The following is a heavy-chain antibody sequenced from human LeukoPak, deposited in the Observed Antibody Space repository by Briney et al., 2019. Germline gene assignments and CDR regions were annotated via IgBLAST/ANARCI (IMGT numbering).Heavy chain of an antibody. CDR3: ARDASYTGWFDP. CDR2: INTNGRT. V-gene: IGHV4-4*09. CDR1: GGSIRDYQ. Sequence: SETLSLTCAVSGGSIRDYQWSWIRQPPGKGLEWIGHINTNGRTDYNPSLRSRLTFSVDTSRDQFSLKLSSVTAADTAVYYCARDASYTGWFDPWGQGTLVTVSS. D-gene: IGHD3-16*02. J-gene: IGHJ5*02.